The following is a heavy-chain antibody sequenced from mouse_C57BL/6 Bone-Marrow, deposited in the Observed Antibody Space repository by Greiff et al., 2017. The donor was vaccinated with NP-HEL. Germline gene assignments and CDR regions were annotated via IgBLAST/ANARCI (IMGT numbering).Heavy chain of an antibody. CDR2: IYPRSGNT. V-gene: IGHV1-81*01. Sequence: QVQLQQSGAELARPGASVKLSCKASGYTFTSYGISWVKQRTGQGLEWIGEIYPRSGNTYYNEKFKGKATLTADKSSSTAYMELRSLTSEDSAVYFCAREGATMVTMGYWGQGTTLTVSS. D-gene: IGHD2-2*01. CDR1: GYTFTSYG. J-gene: IGHJ2*01. CDR3: AREGATMVTMGY.